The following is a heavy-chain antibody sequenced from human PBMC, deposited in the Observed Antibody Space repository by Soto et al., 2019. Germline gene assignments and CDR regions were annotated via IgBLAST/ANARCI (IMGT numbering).Heavy chain of an antibody. Sequence: GSLRLSCTASGFTLGDYAMSWVRQAPGKGLDWVGFIRSKAYGGTTEYAASVKGRFTISRDDSKSIAYLQMNSLKTEDTAVYYCTRITMIVVVIMAPAFDISGQGTMATVSS. D-gene: IGHD3-22*01. CDR3: TRITMIVVVIMAPAFDI. V-gene: IGHV3-49*04. J-gene: IGHJ3*02. CDR2: IRSKAYGGTT. CDR1: GFTLGDYA.